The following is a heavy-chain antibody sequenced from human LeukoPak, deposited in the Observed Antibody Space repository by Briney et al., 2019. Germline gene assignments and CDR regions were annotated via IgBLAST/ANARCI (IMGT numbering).Heavy chain of an antibody. CDR3: AKSNYYDSSDWFDP. V-gene: IGHV3-30*02. J-gene: IGHJ5*02. CDR2: IRYDGSNK. CDR1: RFTFSSYG. D-gene: IGHD3-22*01. Sequence: GGSLRLSCAASRFTFSSYGMHWVRQAPGKGLEWVAFIRYDGSNKFYADSVKGRFTISRDNSKNTLYLQMNSLRAEDTAVYYCAKSNYYDSSDWFDPWGQGTLVTVSS.